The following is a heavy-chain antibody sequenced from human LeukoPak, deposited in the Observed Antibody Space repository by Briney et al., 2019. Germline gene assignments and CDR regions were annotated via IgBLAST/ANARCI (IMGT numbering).Heavy chain of an antibody. CDR3: AKSNSSGWYSWFDP. V-gene: IGHV3-23*01. CDR1: GFTFSSYA. J-gene: IGHJ5*02. D-gene: IGHD6-19*01. CDR2: ISGSGGST. Sequence: GGSLRLSCAASGFTFSSYAMSWVRQAPGKGLEWVSAISGSGGSTYYADSVKGRFTISRDNSKNTPYLQMNSLRAEDTAVYYCAKSNSSGWYSWFDPWGQGTLVTVSS.